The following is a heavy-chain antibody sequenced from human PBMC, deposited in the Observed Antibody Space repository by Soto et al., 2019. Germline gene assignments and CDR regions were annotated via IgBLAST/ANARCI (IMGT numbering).Heavy chain of an antibody. Sequence: SETLSLTCTVSGGSISSYYWSWIRQPAGKGLEWIGRIYTSGSTNYNPSLKSRVTMSVDTSKNQFSLKLSSVTAADTAVYYCARDWTPHYGGNLYYYYGMDVWGQGTTVTVSS. CDR3: ARDWTPHYGGNLYYYYGMDV. D-gene: IGHD4-17*01. V-gene: IGHV4-4*07. CDR2: IYTSGST. J-gene: IGHJ6*02. CDR1: GGSISSYY.